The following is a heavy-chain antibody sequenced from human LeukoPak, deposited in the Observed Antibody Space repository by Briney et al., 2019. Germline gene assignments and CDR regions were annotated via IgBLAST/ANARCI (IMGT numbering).Heavy chain of an antibody. CDR2: IYYSGST. CDR3: ARDIGYRYGPWIDAFDM. D-gene: IGHD5-18*01. CDR1: GGSISSGGYY. Sequence: SETLSLTCTVSGGSISSGGYYWSWIRPHPGKGLEWIVYIYYSGSTYYNPSLKRLVTISVDTSKNQFSLKPSSVTAADTAVYYCARDIGYRYGPWIDAFDMWGQGPIVTVSS. J-gene: IGHJ3*02. V-gene: IGHV4-31*01.